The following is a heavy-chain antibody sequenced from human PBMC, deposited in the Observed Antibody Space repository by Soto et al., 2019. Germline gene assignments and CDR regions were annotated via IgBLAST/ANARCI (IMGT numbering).Heavy chain of an antibody. J-gene: IGHJ4*02. Sequence: QVQRVQSGAEVKKPGSSVKVSCKASGGTFSSYTISWVRQAPGQGLEWMGRIIPILGIANYAQKFQGRVTITADKSTSTAYMELSSLRSEDTAVYYCARDPSADDLPAYWGEGSLGTVSS. CDR1: GGTFSSYT. CDR3: ARDPSADDLPAY. V-gene: IGHV1-69*08. CDR2: IIPILGIA. D-gene: IGHD5-12*01.